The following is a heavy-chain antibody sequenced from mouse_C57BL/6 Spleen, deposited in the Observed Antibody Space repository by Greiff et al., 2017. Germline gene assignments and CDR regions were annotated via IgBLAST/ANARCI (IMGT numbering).Heavy chain of an antibody. CDR3: AGRGYDRVYYFDY. CDR2: IDPSDSYT. Sequence: QVQLQQPGAELVKPGASVKLSCKASGYTFTSYWMQWVKQRPGQGLEWIGEIDPSDSYTNYNQKFKGKATLTVDTSSSTAYMQLSSLTSEDSAVYYYAGRGYDRVYYFDYWGQGTTLTVSS. V-gene: IGHV1-50*01. J-gene: IGHJ2*01. CDR1: GYTFTSYW. D-gene: IGHD2-2*01.